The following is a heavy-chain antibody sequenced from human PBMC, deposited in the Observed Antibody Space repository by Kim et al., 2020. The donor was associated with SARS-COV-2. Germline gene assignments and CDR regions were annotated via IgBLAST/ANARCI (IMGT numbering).Heavy chain of an antibody. D-gene: IGHD5-12*01. J-gene: IGHJ4*02. CDR3: AKGSANVDIVATIPGEFDY. V-gene: IGHV3-43*02. CDR1: GFTFDDYA. CDR2: ISGDGGST. Sequence: GGSLRLSCAASGFTFDDYAMHWVRQAPGKGLEWVSLISGDGGSTYYADSVKGRFTISRDNSKNSLYLQMNSLRTEDTALYYCAKGSANVDIVATIPGEFDYWGQGTLDTVSS.